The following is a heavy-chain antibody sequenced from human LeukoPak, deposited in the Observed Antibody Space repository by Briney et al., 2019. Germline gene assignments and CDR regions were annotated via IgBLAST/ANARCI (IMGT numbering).Heavy chain of an antibody. D-gene: IGHD3-22*01. V-gene: IGHV1-69*01. CDR3: ARGFLRVSTYYYDSSGYYFDY. CDR2: IIPIFGTA. Sequence: SVKVSCKASGGTFSSYAISWVRQAPGQGLEWIGGIIPIFGTANYAQKFQGRVTVTADESTSTAYMELSSLRSEDTAVYYCARGFLRVSTYYYDSSGYYFDYWGQGTLVTVSS. J-gene: IGHJ4*02. CDR1: GGTFSSYA.